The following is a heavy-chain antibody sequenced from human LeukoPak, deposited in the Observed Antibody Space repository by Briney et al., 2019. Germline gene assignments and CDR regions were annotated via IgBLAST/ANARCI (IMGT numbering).Heavy chain of an antibody. J-gene: IGHJ3*02. V-gene: IGHV4-39*01. CDR3: ARQFPIATEGFDI. D-gene: IGHD2-21*01. CDR1: GGSISSSNYY. Sequence: PSETLSLTCTVSGGSISSSNYYWGWIRQPPGKGLEWIGSIYYSGSTYYNPSLKSRVTISVVTSKNQFSLKLSSVTAADTAVYYWARQFPIATEGFDIWGQGTMVTVSS. CDR2: IYYSGST.